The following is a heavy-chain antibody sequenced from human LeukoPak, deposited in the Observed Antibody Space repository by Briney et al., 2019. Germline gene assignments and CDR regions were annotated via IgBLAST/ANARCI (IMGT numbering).Heavy chain of an antibody. D-gene: IGHD6-19*01. CDR2: IYTSGST. CDR1: GGSISSYY. J-gene: IGHJ4*02. Sequence: SETLSLTCTVSGGSISSYYWSWIRQPAGKGLEWIGRIYTSGSTNYNPSLKSRVTMSVGTSKNQFSLKLSSVTAADTAVYYCVRHSSAWFAVDYWGQGTLVTVSS. V-gene: IGHV4-4*07. CDR3: VRHSSAWFAVDY.